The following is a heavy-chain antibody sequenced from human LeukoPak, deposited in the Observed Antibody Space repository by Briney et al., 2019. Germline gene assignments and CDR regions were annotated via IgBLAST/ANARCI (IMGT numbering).Heavy chain of an antibody. D-gene: IGHD1-14*01. V-gene: IGHV3-21*01. Sequence: WVSSVITSSSYIYSADSLKRRFTISRDNAKNSLYLQMNSLRAEDTAVYYCARDEPIGVFDIWGQGTMVTVSS. CDR3: ARDEPIGVFDI. J-gene: IGHJ3*02. CDR2: VITSSSYI.